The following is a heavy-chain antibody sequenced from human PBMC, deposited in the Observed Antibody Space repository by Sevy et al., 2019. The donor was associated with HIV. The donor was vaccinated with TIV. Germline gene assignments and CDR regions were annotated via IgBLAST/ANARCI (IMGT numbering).Heavy chain of an antibody. V-gene: IGHV3-15*01. Sequence: GGSLRLSCAASGFTFSNAWMSWVRQAPGKGLEWVGRIKSKTDGGTTDYAAPVKGRFTISRDDSKNTLYLQMNSLKTEDTAVYYCTTVDFEGSSWTFDYWGQGTLVTVSS. CDR1: GFTFSNAW. CDR3: TTVDFEGSSWTFDY. CDR2: IKSKTDGGTT. D-gene: IGHD6-13*01. J-gene: IGHJ4*02.